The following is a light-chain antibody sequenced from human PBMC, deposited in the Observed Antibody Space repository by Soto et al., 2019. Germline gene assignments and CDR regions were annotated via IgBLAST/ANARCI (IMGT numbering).Light chain of an antibody. CDR1: QSVDNN. V-gene: IGKV3-15*01. Sequence: EIVMTQSPATLSVSPGERATLSCRASQSVDNNLAWYQQKPGQAPRLLIYGASTRATGIPARFSGSGSGTEFTLTINSLQSEDIATYYCQQYENLPTFGQGTRLEIK. J-gene: IGKJ5*01. CDR3: QQYENLPT. CDR2: GAS.